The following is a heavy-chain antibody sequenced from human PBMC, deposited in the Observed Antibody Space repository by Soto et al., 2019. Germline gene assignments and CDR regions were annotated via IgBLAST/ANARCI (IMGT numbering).Heavy chain of an antibody. CDR1: GFTFGDYA. J-gene: IGHJ5*02. CDR2: IRSKAYGGTT. D-gene: IGHD2-2*01. CDR3: TRDQGYCSSTSCYNWFDP. Sequence: GGSLRLSCTASGFTFGDYAMSWFRQAPGKGLEWVGFIRSKAYGGTTEYAASVKGRFTISRDDSKSIAYLQMNSLKTEDTAVYYCTRDQGYCSSTSCYNWFDPWGQGTLVTVYS. V-gene: IGHV3-49*03.